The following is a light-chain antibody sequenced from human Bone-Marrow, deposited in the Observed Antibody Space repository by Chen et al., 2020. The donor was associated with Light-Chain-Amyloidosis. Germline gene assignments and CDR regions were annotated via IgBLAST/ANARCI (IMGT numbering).Light chain of an antibody. J-gene: IGKJ4*01. CDR1: QTISSNY. Sequence: EIVLTQSPGTLSLSPGEGANLSCSASQTISSNYLTWYQAKFGQAPRLLIYGSSSRAAGIPDRFTGSGSVTDFTLTINRLEPEEFAMYYCQQYGTSPLTFGGGTKVEIQ. CDR3: QQYGTSPLT. CDR2: GSS. V-gene: IGKV3-20*01.